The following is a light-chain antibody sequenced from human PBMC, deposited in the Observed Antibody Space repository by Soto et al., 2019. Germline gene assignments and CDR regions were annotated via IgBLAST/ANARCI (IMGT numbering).Light chain of an antibody. CDR1: QTVSTY. V-gene: IGKV3-11*01. Sequence: EIVLSPSPATLSSSPGERATLSCRASQTVSTYLAWYQQTPGQAPRLLIYDASNRATGIPARFSGSGSGTDFTLTISSLEPEDFAVYYCQQRSNWPLTFGGGTKVDIK. CDR3: QQRSNWPLT. J-gene: IGKJ4*01. CDR2: DAS.